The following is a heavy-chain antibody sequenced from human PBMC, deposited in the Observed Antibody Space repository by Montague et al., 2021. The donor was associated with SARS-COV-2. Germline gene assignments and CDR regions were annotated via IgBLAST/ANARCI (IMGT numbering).Heavy chain of an antibody. D-gene: IGHD2-15*01. Sequence: CAISGDSVASNTATWNWIRQSPSRGLEWLGRTYYRSKWDHDYAISLKSRLTINPDTSKNQFSLQLSSVALEETAVFYCARTTSRKLYPVNAFDIWGQGKM. J-gene: IGHJ3*02. CDR2: TYYRSKWDH. CDR1: GDSVASNTAT. V-gene: IGHV6-1*01. CDR3: ARTTSRKLYPVNAFDI.